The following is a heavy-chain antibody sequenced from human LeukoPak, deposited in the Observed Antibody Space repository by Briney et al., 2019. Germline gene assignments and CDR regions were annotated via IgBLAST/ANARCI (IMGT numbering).Heavy chain of an antibody. CDR2: ISSSSSYI. CDR1: GFTFSTYS. D-gene: IGHD2-2*02. Sequence: GGSLRLSCAASGFTFSTYSMNWVRQAPGKGLEWVSSISSSSSYIHYADSVKGRFTISRDNAKNSLYLQMNSLRVEDTAVYYCARGPIPDYWGQGTLVTVSS. CDR3: ARGPIPDY. J-gene: IGHJ4*02. V-gene: IGHV3-21*01.